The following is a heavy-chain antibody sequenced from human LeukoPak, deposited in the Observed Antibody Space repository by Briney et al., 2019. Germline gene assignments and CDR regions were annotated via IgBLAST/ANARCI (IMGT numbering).Heavy chain of an antibody. CDR1: GYSFTNNA. CDR2: INPLNGHT. J-gene: IGHJ4*02. CDR3: AKSGPFDSSGYYYFDY. D-gene: IGHD3-22*01. Sequence: GASVKVSCKASGYSFTNNAVSWVRQVPGQGLEWMGWINPLNGHTDYAQKFQGRVTMTRDTNTGTLYMELRSLRSDDTAVYYCAKSGPFDSSGYYYFDYWGQGTLVTVSS. V-gene: IGHV1-18*04.